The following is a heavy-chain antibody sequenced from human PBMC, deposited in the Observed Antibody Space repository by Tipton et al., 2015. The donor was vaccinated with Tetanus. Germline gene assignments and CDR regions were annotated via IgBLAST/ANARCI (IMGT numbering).Heavy chain of an antibody. J-gene: IGHJ4*02. Sequence: SLRLSCAASGFIFSSYGIHWVRQAPGKGLEWVAVSWYDGTDKYYADSVKGRFTISRDNSKNTLYLQMNSPRAEDTAVYYCAREADCSGGSCFSGDFDNWGQGTPVTVSS. CDR3: AREADCSGGSCFSGDFDN. D-gene: IGHD2-15*01. CDR1: GFIFSSYG. V-gene: IGHV3-33*01. CDR2: SWYDGTDK.